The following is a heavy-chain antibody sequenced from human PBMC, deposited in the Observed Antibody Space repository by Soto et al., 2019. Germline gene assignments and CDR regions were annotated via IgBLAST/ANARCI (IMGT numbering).Heavy chain of an antibody. V-gene: IGHV3-30-3*01. CDR2: ISDDGTNK. CDR3: VRRLTTTVTAMGY. J-gene: IGHJ4*02. D-gene: IGHD4-17*01. Sequence: QVQLEESGGGVVQPGRSLRLSCKGSGFTFSSYAIQWVRQAPGKGLEWLAAISDDGTNKHTAGSVKGRFTISRDNSRNTVYLQVNSLRVEDTAVYYCVRRLTTTVTAMGYCCQGTPVTVSA. CDR1: GFTFSSYA.